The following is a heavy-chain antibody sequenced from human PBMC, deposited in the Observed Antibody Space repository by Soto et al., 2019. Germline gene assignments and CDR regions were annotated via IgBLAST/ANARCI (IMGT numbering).Heavy chain of an antibody. CDR2: IKQDGSEK. V-gene: IGHV3-7*05. J-gene: IGHJ6*02. Sequence: GGSLRLSCAASGFTFSSYWMSWVRQAPGKGLEWVANIKQDGSEKYYVDSVKGRFTISRANAKNSLYLQRDILRVEDTAVFYSARDCYDFWSGYSPLVAYYYNYGMDVWGQGTTVTVSS. CDR1: GFTFSSYW. CDR3: ARDCYDFWSGYSPLVAYYYNYGMDV. D-gene: IGHD3-3*01.